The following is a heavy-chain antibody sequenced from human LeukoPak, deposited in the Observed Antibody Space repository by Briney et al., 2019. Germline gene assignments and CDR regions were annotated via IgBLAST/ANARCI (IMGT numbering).Heavy chain of an antibody. Sequence: GSSVTVSSKASRGTFSSYAISWVRQAPGQGLEWVGGIFPIFGTANYAQKFHGRVTITEVESTCTAYMELSSLRSEDTAVYYCARMNYPYNWNDGEPDFDYWGEGTLVTVSS. D-gene: IGHD1-1*01. CDR1: RGTFSSYA. CDR2: IFPIFGTA. J-gene: IGHJ4*02. V-gene: IGHV1-69*01. CDR3: ARMNYPYNWNDGEPDFDY.